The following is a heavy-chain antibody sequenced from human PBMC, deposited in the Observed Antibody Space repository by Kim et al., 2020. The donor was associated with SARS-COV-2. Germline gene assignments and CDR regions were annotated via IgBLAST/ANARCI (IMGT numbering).Heavy chain of an antibody. V-gene: IGHV3-7*01. CDR3: TGGGAGNY. J-gene: IGHJ4*02. CDR1: GFTFSNYW. D-gene: IGHD6-13*01. CDR2: IKRDGSEK. Sequence: GGSLRLSCAASGFTFSNYWMSWVRQAPGKGLEWVANIKRDGSEKYYVDSVRGRFTISRDNAKNSLFLQMNSLRAEDTAVYHCTGGGAGNYWGPGTLVTVSS.